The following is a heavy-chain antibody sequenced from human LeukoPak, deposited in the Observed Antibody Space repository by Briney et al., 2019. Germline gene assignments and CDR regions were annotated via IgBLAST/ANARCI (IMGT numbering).Heavy chain of an antibody. CDR3: ARQSIYDFWSGYLDY. D-gene: IGHD3-3*01. CDR1: GYSFTSYW. V-gene: IGHV5-51*01. CDR2: IYPGDSDT. Sequence: GESLKISCKGSGYSFTSYWIGWVRQMPGKGLEWMGIIYPGDSDTRYSPSFQGQVTISADKSISTAYLQRSSLKASDTAMYYCARQSIYDFWSGYLDYWGQGTLVTVSS. J-gene: IGHJ4*02.